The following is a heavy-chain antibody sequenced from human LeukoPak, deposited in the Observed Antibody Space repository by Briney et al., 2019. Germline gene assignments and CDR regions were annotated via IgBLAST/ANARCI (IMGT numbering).Heavy chain of an antibody. CDR2: IHANGDT. J-gene: IGHJ4*02. CDR1: GVSISSNY. V-gene: IGHV4-59*12. D-gene: IGHD5-18*01. CDR3: ARVHSNYLQLWLSHFDY. Sequence: SETLSLTCTVSGVSISSNYWSWIRQPPGKGLEWNGLEWIGYIHANGDTNYNPSLKSRVTISVDTSKNQFSLKLSSVTAADTAVYYCARVHSNYLQLWLSHFDYWGQGTLVTVSS.